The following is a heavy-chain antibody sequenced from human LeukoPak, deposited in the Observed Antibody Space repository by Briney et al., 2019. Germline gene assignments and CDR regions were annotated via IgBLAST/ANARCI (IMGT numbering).Heavy chain of an antibody. CDR2: KYARGSS. J-gene: IGHJ3*02. V-gene: IGHV4-4*07. D-gene: IGHD2-15*01. CDR1: GGSISNYY. Sequence: SESLSLTCTVSGGSISNYYWSWIRQPAGKGLEWIGRKYARGSSNYNPPVQSRVTMSVDTSKNQFSLKLRSVTAADTAVYYCARGRYCSADICTGGDSFDIWGQGTMVSVSP. CDR3: ARGRYCSADICTGGDSFDI.